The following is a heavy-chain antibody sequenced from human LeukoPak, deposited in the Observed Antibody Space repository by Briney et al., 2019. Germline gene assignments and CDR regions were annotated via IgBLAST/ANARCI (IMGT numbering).Heavy chain of an antibody. Sequence: GGSLRLSCAASGFTFSNYAMHWVRQAPGKGLEWVAVISYDESNEYYAESVKGRFTISRDNSKNTVYLQMNSLRAEDTAVYYCARDSYRSGWYGQFDYWGQGTLVTVSS. J-gene: IGHJ4*02. CDR1: GFTFSNYA. D-gene: IGHD6-19*01. V-gene: IGHV3-30-3*01. CDR3: ARDSYRSGWYGQFDY. CDR2: ISYDESNE.